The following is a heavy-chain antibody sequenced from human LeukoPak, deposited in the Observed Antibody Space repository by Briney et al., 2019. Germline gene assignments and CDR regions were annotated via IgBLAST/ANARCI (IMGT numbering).Heavy chain of an antibody. V-gene: IGHV3-21*01. CDR2: ISSNSSYI. Sequence: GGSLRLSCAASGFTFSSYSMNWVRQAPGKGLEWVSSISSNSSYIYYADSVKGRFTISRDNAKNSLYLQMNSLRAEDTAVYYCARTPVTTGEWYYYYGMDVWGQGTTVTVSS. CDR1: GFTFSSYS. J-gene: IGHJ6*02. D-gene: IGHD4-17*01. CDR3: ARTPVTTGEWYYYYGMDV.